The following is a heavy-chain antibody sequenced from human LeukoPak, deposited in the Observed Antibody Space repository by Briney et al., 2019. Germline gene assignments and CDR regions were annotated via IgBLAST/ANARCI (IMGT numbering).Heavy chain of an antibody. Sequence: GGSLRLSCAASGFTFSDYYMSWIRQAPGKGLEWVAVISYDGSNKYYADSVKGRFTISRDNSKNTLYLQMNSLRAEDTAVYYCAKDRRKKSGYYFDYWGQGTLVTVSS. CDR2: ISYDGSNK. D-gene: IGHD3-10*01. CDR1: GFTFSDYY. J-gene: IGHJ4*02. CDR3: AKDRRKKSGYYFDY. V-gene: IGHV3-30*18.